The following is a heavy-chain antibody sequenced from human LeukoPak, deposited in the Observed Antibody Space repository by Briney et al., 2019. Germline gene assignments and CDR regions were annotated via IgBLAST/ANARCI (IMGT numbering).Heavy chain of an antibody. V-gene: IGHV1-2*02. D-gene: IGHD6-19*01. CDR3: ARDRYSSSGSYYYYYMDV. CDR1: GYTFTGYY. J-gene: IGHJ6*03. Sequence: GASVKVSCKASGYTFTGYYMHWVRQAPGQGLEWTGWINPNSGGTNYAQKFQGRVTMTRDTSISTAYMELSRLRSDDTAVYYCARDRYSSSGSYYYYYMDVWGKGTTVTVSS. CDR2: INPNSGGT.